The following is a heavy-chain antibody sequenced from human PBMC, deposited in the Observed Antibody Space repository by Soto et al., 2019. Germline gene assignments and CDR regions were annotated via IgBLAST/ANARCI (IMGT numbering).Heavy chain of an antibody. J-gene: IGHJ4*02. CDR2: MSYDGSNK. D-gene: IGHD3-16*01. Sequence: QVQLVESGGGVVQPGRSLRLSCAASGFTFSSYAMHWVRRAPGKGLEWMAVMSYDGSNKYYADSVKGRFTISRDNSKNTLDMQMNGRRPEDTALYYGARAGGAYWGQGTLVIVSS. V-gene: IGHV3-30-3*01. CDR3: ARAGGAY. CDR1: GFTFSSYA.